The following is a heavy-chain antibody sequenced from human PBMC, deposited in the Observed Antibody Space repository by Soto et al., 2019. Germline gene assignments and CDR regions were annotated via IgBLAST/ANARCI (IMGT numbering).Heavy chain of an antibody. J-gene: IGHJ4*02. V-gene: IGHV3-33*01. CDR3: ASRSPALDY. CDR1: GFTFSSYG. CDR2: IWYDGSNK. Sequence: QVQLVESGGGVVQPGRSLRLSCAASGFTFSSYGMHWVRQAPGKGLEWVAVIWYDGSNKYYADFVKGRFTISRDNSKNTLYLQMNSLSAADTAVYYCASRSPALDYWGQGTLVTVSS.